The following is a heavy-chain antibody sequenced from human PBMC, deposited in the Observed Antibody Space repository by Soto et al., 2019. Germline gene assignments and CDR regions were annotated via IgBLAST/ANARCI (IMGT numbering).Heavy chain of an antibody. CDR1: GFTFSSYA. Sequence: GGSLRLSCAASGFTFSSYAMSWVRQAPGKGLEWVSAISGSGGSTYYADSVKGRFTMSRDNSKNTLYLQMNSLRAEDTAVYYCAKSQYYYDSSGYPDDNYYYYYGMDVWGQGTTVTVSS. J-gene: IGHJ6*02. V-gene: IGHV3-23*01. CDR3: AKSQYYYDSSGYPDDNYYYYYGMDV. D-gene: IGHD3-22*01. CDR2: ISGSGGST.